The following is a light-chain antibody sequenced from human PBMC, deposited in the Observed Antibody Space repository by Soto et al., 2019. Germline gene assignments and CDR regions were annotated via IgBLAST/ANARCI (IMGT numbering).Light chain of an antibody. CDR3: QQYGSSHFT. J-gene: IGKJ5*01. CDR1: QSVSNNY. CDR2: AAS. Sequence: EIVLTQSPGTLSLSPGERATLSCRASQSVSNNYLAWYQQKPGQAPRLLIYAASSRATGIPDRFSGSGSGTDFTLTISRLEPEDFAVYYCQQYGSSHFTFGQGTRLEIK. V-gene: IGKV3-20*01.